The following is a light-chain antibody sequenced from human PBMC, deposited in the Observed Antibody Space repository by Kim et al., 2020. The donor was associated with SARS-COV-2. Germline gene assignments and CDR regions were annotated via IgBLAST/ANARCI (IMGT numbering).Light chain of an antibody. CDR2: DAS. Sequence: LSPGEGAPLSCSAIPIVTRSLAWFQQKPVQAPRLLIYDASNRATDSPARCIGSGSGTESTLTISSLEPEDFAFYYCQQRSNWTLTFGGGTKVDIK. CDR1: PIVTRS. CDR3: QQRSNWTLT. J-gene: IGKJ4*01. V-gene: IGKV3-11*01.